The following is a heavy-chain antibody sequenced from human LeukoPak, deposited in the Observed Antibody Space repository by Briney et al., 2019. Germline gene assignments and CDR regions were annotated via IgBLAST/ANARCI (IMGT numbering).Heavy chain of an antibody. Sequence: QSGGSLRLSCAASGFTFSSYAMHWVRQAPGKGLEWVAVISYDGSNKYYADSVKGRFTISRDNSKNTLYLQMTSLRAEDTAVYYCARAGCSTSCPFDYWGQGTLVTVSS. V-gene: IGHV3-30-3*01. CDR3: ARAGCSTSCPFDY. J-gene: IGHJ4*02. D-gene: IGHD2-2*01. CDR1: GFTFSSYA. CDR2: ISYDGSNK.